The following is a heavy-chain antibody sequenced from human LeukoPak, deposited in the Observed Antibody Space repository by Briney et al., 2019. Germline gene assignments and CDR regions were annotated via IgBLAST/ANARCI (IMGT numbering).Heavy chain of an antibody. CDR3: ASRGEAIAAAGTRDY. CDR1: GGSFSGYY. V-gene: IGHV4-34*01. D-gene: IGHD6-13*01. Sequence: SETLSLTCAVYGGSFSGYYWSWIRQPPGKGLEWIGEINHSGSTNYNPSLKSRVTISVDTSKNQFSLKLSSVTAADTAVYYCASRGEAIAAAGTRDYWGQGTLVTVSS. J-gene: IGHJ4*02. CDR2: INHSGST.